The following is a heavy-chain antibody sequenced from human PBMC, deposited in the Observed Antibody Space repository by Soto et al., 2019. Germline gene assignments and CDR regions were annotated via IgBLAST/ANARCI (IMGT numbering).Heavy chain of an antibody. J-gene: IGHJ6*02. Sequence: SVKVSCKASGGTFSSYAISWVRQAPGQGLEWMGGIIPIFGTANYAQKFQGRVTITADESTSTAYMELSSLRSEDTAVYYCARASGVDYFAKFNPHYYYYGMDVWGQGTTVTVSS. D-gene: IGHD2-21*01. V-gene: IGHV1-69*13. CDR1: GGTFSSYA. CDR2: IIPIFGTA. CDR3: ARASGVDYFAKFNPHYYYYGMDV.